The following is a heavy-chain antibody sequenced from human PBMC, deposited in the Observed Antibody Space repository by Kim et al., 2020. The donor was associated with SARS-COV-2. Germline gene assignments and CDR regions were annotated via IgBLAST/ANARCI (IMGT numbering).Heavy chain of an antibody. CDR2: IWYDGSNK. CDR1: GFTFSSYG. CDR3: ARDYDYVWVTRQDAFDI. D-gene: IGHD3-16*01. V-gene: IGHV3-33*08. J-gene: IGHJ3*02. Sequence: GGSLRLSCAASGFTFSSYGMHWVRQAPGKGLEWVAVIWYDGSNKYYADSVKGRLTISRDNSKNTLYLQMHSLRAEDTAVYYCARDYDYVWVTRQDAFDIWGQGTMDTVSS.